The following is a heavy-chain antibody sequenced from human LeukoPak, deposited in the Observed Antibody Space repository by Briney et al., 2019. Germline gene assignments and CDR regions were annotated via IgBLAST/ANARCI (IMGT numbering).Heavy chain of an antibody. V-gene: IGHV4-59*01. CDR2: IYYSGST. CDR1: GGSISSYY. CDR3: ARSPLRWFDY. D-gene: IGHD4-23*01. J-gene: IGHJ4*02. Sequence: PSETLSLTCTVSGGSISSYYWSWIRQPPGKGLECIGYIYYSGSTNYNPSLKSRVTISVDTSKNQFSLKLSSVTAADTAVYYCARSPLRWFDYWGQGTLVTVSS.